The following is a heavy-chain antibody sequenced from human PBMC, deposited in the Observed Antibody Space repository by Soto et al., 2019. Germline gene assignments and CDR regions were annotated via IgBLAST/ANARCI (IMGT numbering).Heavy chain of an antibody. CDR1: GFTFSSYD. CDR2: IGTAGDT. J-gene: IGHJ4*02. Sequence: GGSLRLSCAASGFTFSSYDMHWVRQATGKGLEWVSAIGTAGDTYYPGSVKGRFTISRENAKNSLYLQMNSLRAGDTAVYYCARGYSSGWYDYFDYWGQGTLVTVSS. D-gene: IGHD6-19*01. CDR3: ARGYSSGWYDYFDY. V-gene: IGHV3-13*01.